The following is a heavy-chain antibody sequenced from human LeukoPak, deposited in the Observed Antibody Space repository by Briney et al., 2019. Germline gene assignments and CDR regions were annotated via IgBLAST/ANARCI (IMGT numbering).Heavy chain of an antibody. J-gene: IGHJ4*02. D-gene: IGHD2-2*02. CDR2: IIPILGIA. CDR3: ARHSVPAAIMQQQKDRDFDY. Sequence: SVKVSCKASGGTFSSYTISWVRQAPGQGLEWMGRIIPILGIANYAQKFQGRVTITADKSTSTAYMELSSLRSEDTAVYYCARHSVPAAIMQQQKDRDFDYWGQGTLVTVSS. V-gene: IGHV1-69*02. CDR1: GGTFSSYT.